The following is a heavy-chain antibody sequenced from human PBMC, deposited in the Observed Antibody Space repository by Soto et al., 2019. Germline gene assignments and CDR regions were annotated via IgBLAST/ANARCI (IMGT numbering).Heavy chain of an antibody. CDR2: ISGSGGST. Sequence: EVQLLESGGGLVQPGGSLRLSCAASGFTFSSYAMSWVRQAPGKGLEWVSAISGSGGSTYYADSVKVRFTISRDNSKKTLYLQMNSLRAEDTVVYYCAKFYGSGSYYQPPYYYYYGMEVWGQGTTVTVSS. J-gene: IGHJ6*02. CDR3: AKFYGSGSYYQPPYYYYYGMEV. D-gene: IGHD3-10*01. CDR1: GFTFSSYA. V-gene: IGHV3-23*01.